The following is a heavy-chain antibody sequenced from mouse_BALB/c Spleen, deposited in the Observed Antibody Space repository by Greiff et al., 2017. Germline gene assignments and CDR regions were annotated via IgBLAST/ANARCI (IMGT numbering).Heavy chain of an antibody. CDR3: ARSPYDYLYAMDY. D-gene: IGHD2-4*01. V-gene: IGHV1-9*01. CDR2: ILPGSGST. CDR1: GYTFSSYW. Sequence: VQLQQSGAELMKPGASVKISCKATGYTFSSYWIEWVKQRPGHGLEWIGEILPGSGSTNYNEKFKGKATFTADTSSNTAYMQLSSLTSEDSAVYYCARSPYDYLYAMDYWGQGTSVTVSS. J-gene: IGHJ4*01.